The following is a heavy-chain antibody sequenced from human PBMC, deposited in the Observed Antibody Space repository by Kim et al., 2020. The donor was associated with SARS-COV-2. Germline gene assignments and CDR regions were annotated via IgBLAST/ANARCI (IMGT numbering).Heavy chain of an antibody. J-gene: IGHJ4*02. Sequence: GGSLRLSCVTSGFTFNSCGMHWVRQAPGKGLEWVAFIWHDGSNQFYADSVKGRFIISRDNSRETVYLQMESLRPEDTAIYYCARAEYYYDSSGHRVAYFDYWGQGTLVTVSS. V-gene: IGHV3-33*01. CDR3: ARAEYYYDSSGHRVAYFDY. D-gene: IGHD3-22*01. CDR2: IWHDGSNQ. CDR1: GFTFNSCG.